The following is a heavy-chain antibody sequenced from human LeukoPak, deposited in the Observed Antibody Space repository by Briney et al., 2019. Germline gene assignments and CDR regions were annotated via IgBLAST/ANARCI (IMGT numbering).Heavy chain of an antibody. CDR2: IYTSGST. J-gene: IGHJ4*02. D-gene: IGHD2-15*01. CDR3: AREAYCSGGSCYSFISY. V-gene: IGHV4-4*07. CDR1: GGSIGSYY. Sequence: SETLSLTCTVSGGSIGSYYWSWIRQPAGKGLEWIGRIYTSGSTNYNPSLKSRVTMSVDTSKNQFSLKLSSVTAADTAVYYCAREAYCSGGSCYSFISYWGQGTLVTVSS.